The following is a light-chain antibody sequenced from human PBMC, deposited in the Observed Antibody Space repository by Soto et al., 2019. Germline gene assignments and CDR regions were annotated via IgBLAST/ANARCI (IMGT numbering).Light chain of an antibody. CDR2: GAS. J-gene: IGKJ1*01. CDR3: QQYNNWPRT. V-gene: IGKV3-20*01. CDR1: QSVTSNY. Sequence: EILLTRSPGTLSLSPVSRSTLSCFANQSVTSNYLAWYQQKPGQAPRLLIYGASRRATGIPDRFIGSGSGTDFTLTISRLEPEDFAVYYCQQYNNWPRTFGQGTKVDIK.